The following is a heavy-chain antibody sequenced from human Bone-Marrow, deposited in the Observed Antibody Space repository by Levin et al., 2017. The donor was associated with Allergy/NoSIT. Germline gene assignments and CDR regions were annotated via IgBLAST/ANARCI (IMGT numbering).Heavy chain of an antibody. CDR1: GHTSTDYY. D-gene: IGHD1-1*01. V-gene: IGHV1-2*02. J-gene: IGHJ4*02. Sequence: ASVKVSCKASGHTSTDYYMHWMRQAPGQGLEWMGWINPNSGGTNYAQKFQGRVTLTRDRSIVTVYMELSRLTSADTAVYFCARGSPSLLGRTPLPAYWGQGTLVTVSS. CDR2: INPNSGGT. CDR3: ARGSPSLLGRTPLPAY.